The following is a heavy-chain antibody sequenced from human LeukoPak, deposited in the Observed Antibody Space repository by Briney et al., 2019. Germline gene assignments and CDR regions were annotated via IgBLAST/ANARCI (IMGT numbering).Heavy chain of an antibody. CDR1: GFTFSSYS. D-gene: IGHD3-22*01. Sequence: GGSLRLSCAASGFTFSSYSMNWVRQAPGKGLEWVSSISSSTSYIYYADSVKGRFTISRDNAKNSLYLQMNSLRAEDTAVYYCARGVADYYDSSGYYYLYWGQGTLVTVSS. CDR2: ISSSTSYI. J-gene: IGHJ4*02. CDR3: ARGVADYYDSSGYYYLY. V-gene: IGHV3-21*01.